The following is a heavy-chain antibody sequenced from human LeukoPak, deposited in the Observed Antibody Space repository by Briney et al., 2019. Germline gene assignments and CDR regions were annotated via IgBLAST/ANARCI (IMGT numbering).Heavy chain of an antibody. CDR2: ISAYNGNT. Sequence: ASVKVSCKASGYTLTGYYMHWVRQAPGQGLEWMGWISAYNGNTNYAQKLQGRVTMTTDTSTSTAYMELRSLRSDDTAVYYCARDGEGSYLDYWGQGTLVTVSS. D-gene: IGHD7-27*01. CDR1: GYTLTGYY. CDR3: ARDGEGSYLDY. V-gene: IGHV1-18*04. J-gene: IGHJ4*02.